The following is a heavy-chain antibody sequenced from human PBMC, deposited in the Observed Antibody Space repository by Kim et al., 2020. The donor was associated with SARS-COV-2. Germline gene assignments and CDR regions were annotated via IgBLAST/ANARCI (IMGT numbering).Heavy chain of an antibody. CDR3: ARGGGWFDP. V-gene: IGHV4-31*02. D-gene: IGHD3-10*01. CDR2: GST. J-gene: IGHJ5*02. Sequence: GSTYSTPSLKGRVTKSVDTSKNQFSLKLSSVTAADTAVYYCARGGGWFDPWGQGTLVTVSS.